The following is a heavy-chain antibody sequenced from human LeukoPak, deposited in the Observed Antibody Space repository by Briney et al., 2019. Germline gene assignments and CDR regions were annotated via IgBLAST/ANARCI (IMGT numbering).Heavy chain of an antibody. D-gene: IGHD2/OR15-2a*01. J-gene: IGHJ4*02. CDR3: ARFYIPYFDF. V-gene: IGHV4-59*01. CDR1: GGSITGYS. CDR2: IAYNGDT. Sequence: SETLSLTCSVSGGSITGYSWHWIRQPPGRGLEWIGYIAYNGDTNYNSSLKSRLTMSVDTSNDQVSLSLSSVTAADTAVYYCARFYIPYFDFWGQGTLVTVSS.